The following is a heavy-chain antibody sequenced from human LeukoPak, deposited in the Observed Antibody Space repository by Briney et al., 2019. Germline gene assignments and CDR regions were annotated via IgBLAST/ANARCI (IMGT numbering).Heavy chain of an antibody. Sequence: PSETLSLTCTVSGGSISSYYWSWLRQPPGKGLEWIGYIYYSGSTNYNPSLKSRVTISVDTSKNQFSLKLSSVTAADTTVYYCARSHLRACFDYWGQGTLVTVSS. CDR2: IYYSGST. CDR1: GGSISSYY. V-gene: IGHV4-59*01. CDR3: ARSHLRACFDY. J-gene: IGHJ4*02.